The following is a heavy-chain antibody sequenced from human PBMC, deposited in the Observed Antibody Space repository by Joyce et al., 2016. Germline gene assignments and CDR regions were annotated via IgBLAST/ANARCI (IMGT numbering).Heavy chain of an antibody. V-gene: IGHV3-49*04. CDR3: TRGGSGSSLDY. Sequence: EVQLAESGGGLVQPGRSLILSCITSGFTFGDYAVTWVRQAPGKGLEWVGFIRGKTYGGTTEYAASVKGRFSISRDDSKSIAYLQMNSLKTEDTAVYYCTRGGSGSSLDYWGQGTLVTVSS. CDR2: IRGKTYGGTT. J-gene: IGHJ4*02. D-gene: IGHD3-10*01. CDR1: GFTFGDYA.